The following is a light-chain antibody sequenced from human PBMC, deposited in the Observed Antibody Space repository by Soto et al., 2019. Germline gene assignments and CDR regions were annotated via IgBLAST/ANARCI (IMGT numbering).Light chain of an antibody. CDR3: QQYYSYPRT. J-gene: IGKJ1*01. Sequence: DIQLTQSPSFLSASVGDRVTITCRASQGISSYLAWYQQKPGKAPKLLIYAASTLQSGVPSRFSGSGSGTDFTLTISCLQSEDFATYYCQQYYSYPRTFGQGTK. CDR1: QGISSY. V-gene: IGKV1-9*01. CDR2: AAS.